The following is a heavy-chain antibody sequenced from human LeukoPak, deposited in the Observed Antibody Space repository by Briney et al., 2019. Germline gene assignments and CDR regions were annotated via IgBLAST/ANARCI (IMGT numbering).Heavy chain of an antibody. CDR1: GFTFDDYA. CDR3: AKNAQGEIAAAGTHFQH. V-gene: IGHV3-9*01. Sequence: PGRSLRLSCAASGFTFDDYAMHWVRQAPGKGLEWVSGISWNSGSIGYADSVKGRFTISRDNAKNSLYLQMNSLRAEDTALYYCAKNAQGEIAAAGTHFQHWGQGTLVTVSS. J-gene: IGHJ1*01. D-gene: IGHD6-13*01. CDR2: ISWNSGSI.